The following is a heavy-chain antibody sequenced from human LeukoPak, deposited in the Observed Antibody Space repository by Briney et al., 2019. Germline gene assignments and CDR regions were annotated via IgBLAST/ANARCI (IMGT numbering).Heavy chain of an antibody. CDR2: IHYRGTT. CDR1: GASINSYY. CDR3: ARDEFGDFQGFDY. J-gene: IGHJ4*02. Sequence: ASETLSLTCSVSGASINSYYWNWIRQSPGKGLEWLGNIHYRGTTNYNPSLKSRVTLSLDSSKSQFALKVTSVTAADTAVYYCARDEFGDFQGFDYWGQGTRVTVSS. V-gene: IGHV4-59*13. D-gene: IGHD4-17*01.